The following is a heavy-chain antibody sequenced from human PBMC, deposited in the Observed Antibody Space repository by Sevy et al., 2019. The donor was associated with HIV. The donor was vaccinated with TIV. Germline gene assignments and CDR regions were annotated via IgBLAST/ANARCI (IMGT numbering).Heavy chain of an antibody. CDR2: INAGNGNT. J-gene: IGHJ5*02. Sequence: ASVKVSCKASGYTFTSYAMHWVRQAPGQRLEWMGWINAGNGNTKYSQKFQGRVTITRDTSASTAYMELSSLRSEDTAVFYCGRGVGEGWFDPWGQGTLVTVSS. V-gene: IGHV1-3*01. CDR3: GRGVGEGWFDP. D-gene: IGHD1-26*01. CDR1: GYTFTSYA.